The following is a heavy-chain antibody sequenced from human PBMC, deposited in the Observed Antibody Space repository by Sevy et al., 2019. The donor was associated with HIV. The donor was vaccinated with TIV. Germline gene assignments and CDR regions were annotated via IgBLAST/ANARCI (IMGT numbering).Heavy chain of an antibody. CDR2: ISSDVIRK. Sequence: GESLKISCSVSGFNFSTYAMHWVRQAPGKGLEWVAVISSDVIRKYYGASVRGRFAISRDNSNNTLSLQMNSLRIEDTAVYYCAREARGDAALPDYWGQGTLVTVSS. CDR3: AREARGDAALPDY. V-gene: IGHV3-30*09. CDR1: GFNFSTYA. J-gene: IGHJ4*02. D-gene: IGHD3-16*01.